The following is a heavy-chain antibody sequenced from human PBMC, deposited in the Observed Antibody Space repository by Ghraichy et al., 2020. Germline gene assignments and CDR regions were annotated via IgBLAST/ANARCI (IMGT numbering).Heavy chain of an antibody. J-gene: IGHJ4*02. Sequence: LSLTCAGSGYTFSHDGMHWVRRAPGKELEWVAFVRYDGTNKYYRDSVKGRFTISKDNSRNTVYLQMDSLRPEDTAMYYCAKGPTMSNFDFWGPGTLVTVSS. CDR1: GYTFSHDG. V-gene: IGHV3-30*02. D-gene: IGHD5-12*01. CDR2: VRYDGTNK. CDR3: AKGPTMSNFDF.